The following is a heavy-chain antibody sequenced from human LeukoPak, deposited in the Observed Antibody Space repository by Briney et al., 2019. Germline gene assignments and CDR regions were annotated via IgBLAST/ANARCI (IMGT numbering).Heavy chain of an antibody. Sequence: SETLSLTCTVSGGSISSGSYYWSWIRQPAGKGLEWIGRFYTSGSTNYNPSLKSRVPISVDTSKNQFSLKLSSVTAADTAVYYCAREVVYDSSSYEDWGQGTLVTVSS. CDR1: GGSISSGSYY. CDR3: AREVVYDSSSYED. V-gene: IGHV4-61*02. CDR2: FYTSGST. D-gene: IGHD3-22*01. J-gene: IGHJ4*02.